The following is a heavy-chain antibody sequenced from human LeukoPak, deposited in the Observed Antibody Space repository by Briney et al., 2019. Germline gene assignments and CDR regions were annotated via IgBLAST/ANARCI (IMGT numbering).Heavy chain of an antibody. Sequence: ASVKVSCKASGYTFTSYGISWVRQAPGQGLEWMGGIIPIFGTANYAQKFQGRVTITADESTSTAYMELSSLRSEDTAVYYCASNSEKYFQHWGQGTLVTVSS. J-gene: IGHJ1*01. CDR3: ASNSEKYFQH. CDR2: IIPIFGTA. CDR1: GYTFTSYG. D-gene: IGHD1-1*01. V-gene: IGHV1-69*13.